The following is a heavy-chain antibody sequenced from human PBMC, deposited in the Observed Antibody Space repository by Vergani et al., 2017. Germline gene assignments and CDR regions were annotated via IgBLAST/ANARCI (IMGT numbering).Heavy chain of an antibody. J-gene: IGHJ5*01. CDR1: GFSFSGYW. D-gene: IGHD5-12*01. Sequence: EVQLVESGGGLIHPGGSLRLSCEGSGFSFSGYWMHWVRQSPEKGLVWVSRIKSDGSITNYADSVKGRFTISRDNAKNTLYLEMNSLRGDDTAIYYCVRARCRGSCFMSNLFDSWGQGTLVTVSS. V-gene: IGHV3-74*01. CDR3: VRARCRGSCFMSNLFDS. CDR2: IKSDGSIT.